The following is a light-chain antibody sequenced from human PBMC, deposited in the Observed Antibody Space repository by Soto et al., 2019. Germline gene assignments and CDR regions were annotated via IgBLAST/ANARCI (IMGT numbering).Light chain of an antibody. J-gene: IGLJ2*01. CDR3: SSFAGNNNLV. CDR1: SSDVGGYNY. V-gene: IGLV2-8*01. Sequence: QSALTQPPCASGSRGQSVTISCTGTSSDVGGYNYVSWYQQHPGKAPKLMISEVSKRPSGVPDRFSGSKSGNTASLTVSGLQAEDEADYYCSSFAGNNNLVFGGGTKLTAL. CDR2: EVS.